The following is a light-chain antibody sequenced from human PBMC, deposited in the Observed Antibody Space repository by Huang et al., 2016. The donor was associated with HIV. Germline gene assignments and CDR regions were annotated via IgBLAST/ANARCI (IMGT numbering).Light chain of an antibody. Sequence: EIVLTQSPATLSLSPGERATLSCRASQSVSSFLAWYQQKPGQAPRLRIYDTSNRATGIPARFSGSGSGTDFTLTISSLEPEDFAVYYCQQRTNWPALTFGGGTKVETK. CDR1: QSVSSF. J-gene: IGKJ4*01. CDR3: QQRTNWPALT. V-gene: IGKV3-11*01. CDR2: DTS.